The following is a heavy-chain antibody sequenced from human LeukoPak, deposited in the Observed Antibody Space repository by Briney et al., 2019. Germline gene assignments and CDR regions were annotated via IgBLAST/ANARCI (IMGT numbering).Heavy chain of an antibody. D-gene: IGHD3-22*01. J-gene: IGHJ4*02. V-gene: IGHV3-23*01. CDR2: ISGSGGST. CDR3: AKDLEYYDSSGHFDY. Sequence: GGSLRLSCAASGFTFSSYALSWVRHAPGKGLEWVSAISGSGGSTYYADSVKGRFTISRDNSKNTLYLQMNSLRAEDTAVYYCAKDLEYYDSSGHFDYWGQGTLVTVSS. CDR1: GFTFSSYA.